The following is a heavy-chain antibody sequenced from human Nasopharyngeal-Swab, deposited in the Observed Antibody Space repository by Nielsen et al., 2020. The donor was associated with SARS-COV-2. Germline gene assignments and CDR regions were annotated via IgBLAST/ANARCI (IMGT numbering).Heavy chain of an antibody. D-gene: IGHD6-13*01. V-gene: IGHV3-30*18. CDR2: ISYDGSNK. J-gene: IGHJ4*02. CDR3: AKEDASKQLAED. CDR1: GFIFSSYG. Sequence: GESLKISCAASGFIFSSYGMHWVRQAPGKGLEWVAVISYDGSNKYYADSVKGRFSISSDNSKNTLYLQMNSLRAEDTAVYYCAKEDASKQLAEDWGQGTLVTVSS.